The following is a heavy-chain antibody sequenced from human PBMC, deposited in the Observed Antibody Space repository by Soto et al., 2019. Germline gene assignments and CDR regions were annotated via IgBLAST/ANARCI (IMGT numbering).Heavy chain of an antibody. CDR3: ARDRVDCSGGNCWRSVEDT. CDR2: IDPSGGGT. J-gene: IGHJ5*02. Sequence: QVQLVQSGAEVKKPGASVKVSCKASGYTFTSYYMHWVRQAPGQGLEWMGIIDPSGGGTSYAQKFQGSLTMTRDTATSTVYMELSSLRSEDTAVYYCARDRVDCSGGNCWRSVEDTWGQGTLVTVSS. D-gene: IGHD2-15*01. V-gene: IGHV1-46*01. CDR1: GYTFTSYY.